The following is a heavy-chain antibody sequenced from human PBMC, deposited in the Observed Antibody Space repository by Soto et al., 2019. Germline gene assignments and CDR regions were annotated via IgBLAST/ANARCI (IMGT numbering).Heavy chain of an antibody. V-gene: IGHV4-31*03. J-gene: IGHJ3*02. Sequence: PSETLSLTCTVSGGSISSGGYYWSWIRQHPGKGLEWIGYIYYSGSTYYNPSLKSRVTISVDTSKNQFSLKLSSVTAEDTAVYYCASYVVPAALNAFDIWGQGTMVTVSS. D-gene: IGHD2-2*01. CDR3: ASYVVPAALNAFDI. CDR1: GGSISSGGYY. CDR2: IYYSGST.